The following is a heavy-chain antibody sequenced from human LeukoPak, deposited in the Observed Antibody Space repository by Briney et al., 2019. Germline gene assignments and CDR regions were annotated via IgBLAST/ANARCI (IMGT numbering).Heavy chain of an antibody. CDR2: IYYSGST. Sequence: SQTLSLTCTVSGGSISSGDYYWSWIRQPPGKGREWIGYIYYSGSTYYNPSLKSRVTISVDTSKNQFSLKLSSVTAADTAVYYRARGTVVGERGGWFDPWGQGTLVTVSS. D-gene: IGHD1-26*01. CDR1: GGSISSGDYY. CDR3: ARGTVVGERGGWFDP. V-gene: IGHV4-30-4*08. J-gene: IGHJ5*02.